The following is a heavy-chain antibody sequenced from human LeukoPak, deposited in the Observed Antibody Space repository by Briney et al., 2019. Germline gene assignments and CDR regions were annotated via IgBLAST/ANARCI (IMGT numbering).Heavy chain of an antibody. CDR1: GGSLSSFY. D-gene: IGHD2-21*02. CDR2: IYYSGSN. CDR3: ARGPVVTAPYFDY. Sequence: PSETLSLTCTVSGGSLSSFYWRWIRQPPGEGVEWIGYIYYSGSNNYNPSLKSRVTISVDTTKNQFSLKLSSVTAADTAVYYCARGPVVTAPYFDYWGQGTLVTVSS. V-gene: IGHV4-59*01. J-gene: IGHJ4*02.